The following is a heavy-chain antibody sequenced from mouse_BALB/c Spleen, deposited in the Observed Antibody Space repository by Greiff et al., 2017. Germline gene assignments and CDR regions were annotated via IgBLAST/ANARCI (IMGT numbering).Heavy chain of an antibody. CDR1: GFTFSSFG. J-gene: IGHJ1*01. CDR3: ARGDYYGSSYGYFDV. CDR2: ISSGSSTI. D-gene: IGHD1-1*01. Sequence: EVKLMESGGGLVQPGGSRKLSCAASGFTFSSFGMHWVRQAPEKGLEWVAYISSGSSTIYYADTVKGRFTISRDNPKNTLFLQMTSLRSEDTAMYYCARGDYYGSSYGYFDVWGAGTTVTVSS. V-gene: IGHV5-17*02.